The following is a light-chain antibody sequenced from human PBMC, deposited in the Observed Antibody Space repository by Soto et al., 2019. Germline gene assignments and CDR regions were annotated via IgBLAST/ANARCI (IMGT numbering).Light chain of an antibody. V-gene: IGLV1-51*02. J-gene: IGLJ2*01. CDR3: GTWDSSLSAHVV. Sequence: QSVLTQPPSVSAAPGQTVTISCSGSSSNIGNNYVSWYQQLPGTAPKLLIYENNKRPSGIPDRFSGSKSGTSATLGITGLQTGDGADYYCGTWDSSLSAHVVFGGGTKLTVL. CDR1: SSNIGNNY. CDR2: ENN.